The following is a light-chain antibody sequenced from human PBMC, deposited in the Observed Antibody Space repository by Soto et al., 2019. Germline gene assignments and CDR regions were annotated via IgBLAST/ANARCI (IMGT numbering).Light chain of an antibody. CDR2: DVT. CDR3: TSYTTGSSLVV. CDR1: SCDVGGYNY. V-gene: IGLV2-14*03. J-gene: IGLJ2*01. Sequence: QSALTQPASVSGSPGQSITISCTGTSCDVGGYNYVSWYQHHPGKAPKVIIYDVTNRPTGVSDRFSGSKSGNTASLTISGLQAEDEAEYFCTSYTTGSSLVVFGGGTQLTVL.